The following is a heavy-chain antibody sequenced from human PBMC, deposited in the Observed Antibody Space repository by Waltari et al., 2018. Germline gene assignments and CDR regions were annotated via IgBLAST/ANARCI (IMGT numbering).Heavy chain of an antibody. J-gene: IGHJ5*02. Sequence: QVQLVQSGAEVKKPGASVKVSCKASGYTFTSYDIHWVRQATGQGLEWMGWVKPHSGNTGYAQKFRGRVTLPRHNSISTAYMELSSLRSEDTAVYYCARGLRGWFDPWGQGTLVTVSS. CDR1: GYTFTSYD. D-gene: IGHD4-17*01. CDR2: VKPHSGNT. CDR3: ARGLRGWFDP. V-gene: IGHV1-8*01.